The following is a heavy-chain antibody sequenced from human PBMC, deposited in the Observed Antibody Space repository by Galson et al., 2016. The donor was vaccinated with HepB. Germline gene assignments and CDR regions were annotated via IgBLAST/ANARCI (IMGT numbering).Heavy chain of an antibody. J-gene: IGHJ4*02. CDR2: SNGAETTT. CDR3: VRGDDYSALGN. D-gene: IGHD5-12*01. Sequence: SLRLSCAASGFTFSSYWMHWVRQAPGKGLVWVSRSNGAETTTTYADSVKGRFNISRDSAKNSLYLQMNRLRAEDTAVYDCVRGDDYSALGNWGQGTLVIVSS. V-gene: IGHV3-74*01. CDR1: GFTFSSYW.